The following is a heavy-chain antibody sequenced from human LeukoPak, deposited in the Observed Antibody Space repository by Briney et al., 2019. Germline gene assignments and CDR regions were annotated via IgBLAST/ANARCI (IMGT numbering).Heavy chain of an antibody. D-gene: IGHD5-12*01. CDR3: ASEGIVANIDN. CDR1: GYSISSGYY. J-gene: IGHJ4*02. V-gene: IGHV4-38-2*02. CDR2: IYHSGST. Sequence: SETLSLTCTVSGYSISSGYYWGWIRQPPGKGLEWIGGIYHSGSTYYNPSLKSRVTISVDTSKNQFSLKLSSVTAADTAVYYCASEGIVANIDNWGQGTLVTVSS.